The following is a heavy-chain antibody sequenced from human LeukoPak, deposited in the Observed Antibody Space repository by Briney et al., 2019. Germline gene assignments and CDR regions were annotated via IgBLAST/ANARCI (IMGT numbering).Heavy chain of an antibody. J-gene: IGHJ4*02. CDR2: INSDGTTT. Sequence: GGFLRLSCAASGFTFSYYWMHWVRQAPGKGLVLVSRINSDGTTTTYADSVKGRFTISRDNAKNTLYLQMNSLRAEDTAVYYCARDPFGSGSYWGQGTLVTVSS. V-gene: IGHV3-74*01. CDR3: ARDPFGSGSY. D-gene: IGHD3-10*01. CDR1: GFTFSYYW.